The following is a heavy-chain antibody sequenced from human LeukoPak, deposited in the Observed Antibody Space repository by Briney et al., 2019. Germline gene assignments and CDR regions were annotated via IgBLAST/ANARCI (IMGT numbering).Heavy chain of an antibody. D-gene: IGHD3-22*01. CDR3: ARELSGYYYANAFDI. Sequence: GGSLRLSCAASGFNLNSYMLNWVRQAPGKGLEWVSYISSSGSTIYYAVSVKGRFTISRDNAKNSLYLQMNSLRAEDTAVYYCARELSGYYYANAFDIWGQGTMVTVSS. V-gene: IGHV3-48*04. J-gene: IGHJ3*02. CDR2: ISSSGSTI. CDR1: GFNLNSYM.